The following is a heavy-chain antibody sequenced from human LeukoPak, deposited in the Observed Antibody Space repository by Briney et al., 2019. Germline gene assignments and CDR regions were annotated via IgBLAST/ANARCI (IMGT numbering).Heavy chain of an antibody. CDR3: VLTAMDGRDY. J-gene: IGHJ4*02. D-gene: IGHD5-18*01. CDR1: GFTVSSNY. CDR2: ISSSSSYI. V-gene: IGHV3-21*01. Sequence: PGGSLRLSCAASGFTVSSNYMSWVRQAPGKGLEWVSSISSSSSYIYYADSVKGRFTISRDNAKNSLYLQMNSLRAEDTAVYYCVLTAMDGRDYWGQGTLVTVSS.